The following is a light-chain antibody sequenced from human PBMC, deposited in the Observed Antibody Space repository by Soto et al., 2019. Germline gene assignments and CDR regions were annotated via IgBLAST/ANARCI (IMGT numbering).Light chain of an antibody. Sequence: DIQMTQSPSTLSASVGDRVTXXXXASQSISSWLAWYQQKPGKAPKLLIYDASSLESGVPSRFSGSGSGTEFTLTISSLQPDDFATHYCQQSYSTPQTFGQGTKVDIK. CDR1: QSISSW. CDR2: DAS. J-gene: IGKJ1*01. V-gene: IGKV1-5*01. CDR3: QQSYSTPQT.